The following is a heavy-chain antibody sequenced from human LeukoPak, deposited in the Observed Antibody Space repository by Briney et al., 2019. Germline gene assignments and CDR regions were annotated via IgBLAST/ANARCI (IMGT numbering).Heavy chain of an antibody. D-gene: IGHD2-15*01. Sequence: ASVKVSCKASGGTFSSYAISWVRQAPGQGLEWMGGIIPIFGTANYAQKSQGRVTITADESTNTAYMELSSLRSEDTAVYYCARVLAATGWFDPWGQGTLVTVSS. CDR2: IIPIFGTA. CDR1: GGTFSSYA. J-gene: IGHJ5*02. CDR3: ARVLAATGWFDP. V-gene: IGHV1-69*01.